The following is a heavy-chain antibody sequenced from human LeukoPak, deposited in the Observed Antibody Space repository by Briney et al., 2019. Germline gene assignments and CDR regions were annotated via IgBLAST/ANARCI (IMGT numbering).Heavy chain of an antibody. Sequence: ASVKVSCKASGYTFTGYYMHWVRQAPGQGLEWMGRINPNSGATNYAQKCQGRVNMTRDTSISTAYMELSRLRSDDPAVYYCARGLREGWFGELYYWGQETLVTVSS. D-gene: IGHD3-10*01. CDR1: GYTFTGYY. CDR2: INPNSGAT. V-gene: IGHV1-2*06. J-gene: IGHJ4*02. CDR3: ARGLREGWFGELYY.